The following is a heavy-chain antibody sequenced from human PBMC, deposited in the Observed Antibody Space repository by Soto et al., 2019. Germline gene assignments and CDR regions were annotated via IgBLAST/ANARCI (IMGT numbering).Heavy chain of an antibody. CDR1: GFNFGYYG. CDR3: AKKRIGGYCSTNRCYVLQH. Sequence: QVQLVESGGGVVQPGRPLRLSCEASGFNFGYYGMHWVRQAPGKRLEWVAIISYDGKDKYYTDSVKGRFTISRDNSKNTLYLQMNSLKRGDTALYYWAKKRIGGYCSTNRCYVLQHWARGTLVTVSS. J-gene: IGHJ1*01. CDR2: ISYDGKDK. V-gene: IGHV3-30*18. D-gene: IGHD2-2*01.